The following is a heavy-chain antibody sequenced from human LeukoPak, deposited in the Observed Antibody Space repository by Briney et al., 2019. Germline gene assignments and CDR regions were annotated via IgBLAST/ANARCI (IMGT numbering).Heavy chain of an antibody. J-gene: IGHJ6*02. D-gene: IGHD2-21*02. CDR2: ISYDGSNK. Sequence: GGSLRLSCAASGFTFSSYAMHWVRQAPGKGLEWVSVISYDGSNKYYADSVKGRFTISRDNSKNTLYLQMNSLRAEDTAVYYCATGCGGDCYGYYYYGMDVWGQGTTVTVSS. CDR1: GFTFSSYA. CDR3: ATGCGGDCYGYYYYGMDV. V-gene: IGHV3-30-3*01.